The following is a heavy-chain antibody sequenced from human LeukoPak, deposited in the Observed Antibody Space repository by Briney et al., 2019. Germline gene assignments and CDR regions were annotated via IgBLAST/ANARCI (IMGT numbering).Heavy chain of an antibody. D-gene: IGHD6-6*01. CDR1: GYTFTSYA. V-gene: IGHV1-3*01. CDR2: INAGNCNT. CDR3: ARGSSSGIDH. Sequence: ASVKVSCKASGYTFTSYAMHWVRQAPGQRLEWMGWINAGNCNTKYSQKFQGRVTITRDTSASTAYMELSSLRSEDTAVYYCARGSSSGIDHWGQGTLVTVSS. J-gene: IGHJ4*02.